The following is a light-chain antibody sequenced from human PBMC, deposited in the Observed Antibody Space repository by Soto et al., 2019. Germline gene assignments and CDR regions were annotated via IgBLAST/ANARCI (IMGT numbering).Light chain of an antibody. Sequence: DIQMTQSPSSLSAYVGDRVTITCRASQTISTYLNWYQQKPGKAPNLLIYGASSLQSGVPSRFSGSGSGTDFTLTISSLQPEDFATYYCQQSYNAPPTFGQGTKVDIK. CDR2: GAS. CDR1: QTISTY. CDR3: QQSYNAPPT. V-gene: IGKV1-39*01. J-gene: IGKJ1*01.